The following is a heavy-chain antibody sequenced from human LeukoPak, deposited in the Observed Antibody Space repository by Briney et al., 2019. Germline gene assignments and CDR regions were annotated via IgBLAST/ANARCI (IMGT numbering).Heavy chain of an antibody. CDR3: ARDKDWAFDY. CDR1: GFTFSSYA. V-gene: IGHV3-48*04. Sequence: PGGSLRLSCAASGFTFSSYAMSWVRQAPGKGLEWISYITSSSSSTSYADSVKGRFTISRDNGKNSLYLQMNSLRAEDTAVYYCARDKDWAFDYWGQGTLLTVSS. CDR2: ITSSSSST. D-gene: IGHD3-9*01. J-gene: IGHJ4*02.